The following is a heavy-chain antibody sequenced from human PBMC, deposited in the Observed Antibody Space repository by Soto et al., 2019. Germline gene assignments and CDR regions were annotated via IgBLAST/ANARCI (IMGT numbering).Heavy chain of an antibody. Sequence: QVQLQESGPGLVKPSQTLSLTCTVSGGSISSGGYHWSWIRQHPGKGLEWIGYIYYSGTSYNPSLKSRVTISVDTSKNQFSLKLSSVTAADPAVYFCARGVRDWGQGTLVTVSS. CDR1: GGSISSGGYH. V-gene: IGHV4-31*03. CDR3: ARGVRD. J-gene: IGHJ4*02. D-gene: IGHD3-10*01. CDR2: IYYSGT.